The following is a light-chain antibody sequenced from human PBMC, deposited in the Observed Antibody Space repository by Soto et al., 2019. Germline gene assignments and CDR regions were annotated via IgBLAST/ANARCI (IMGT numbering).Light chain of an antibody. Sequence: EIKLTQAPSFLSASAGDRVSITFRASQAISSYLAWYQQKPGRAPKLLIYAASTLQSGVPSRFSGSGSGTEFTLTISRLEPEDFAVYYCQQRSNWITFGQGTRLEIK. J-gene: IGKJ5*01. CDR1: QAISSY. V-gene: IGKV1-9*01. CDR2: AAS. CDR3: QQRSNWIT.